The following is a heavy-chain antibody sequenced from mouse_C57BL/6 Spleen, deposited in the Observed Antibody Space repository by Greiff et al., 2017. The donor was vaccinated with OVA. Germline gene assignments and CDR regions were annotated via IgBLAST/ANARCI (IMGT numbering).Heavy chain of an antibody. CDR3: ARHYGSRYERYLYAMDY. Sequence: QVQLQQPGAELVKPGASVKLSCKASGYTFTSYWMHWVKQRPGRGLEWIGRIDPKSGCTKYNEKFKSKATLTVDKPSSAAYMQLSSLTSEDSAVYYCARHYGSRYERYLYAMDYWGQGTSVTVSS. D-gene: IGHD1-1*01. V-gene: IGHV1-72*01. J-gene: IGHJ4*01. CDR2: IDPKSGCT. CDR1: GYTFTSYW.